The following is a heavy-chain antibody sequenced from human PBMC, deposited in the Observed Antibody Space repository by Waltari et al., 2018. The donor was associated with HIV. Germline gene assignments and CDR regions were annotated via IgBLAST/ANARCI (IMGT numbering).Heavy chain of an antibody. V-gene: IGHV3-30*18. CDR2: ISYDGDQ. CDR1: GFAFKNFA. Sequence: QVQLVESGGGVVQPGGSLRLSCAASGFAFKNFAMHWVRQAPGKGLEWVAVISYDGDQYYADSVKGRFTISRDNSKKSLCLQMSSVRPEDSAVYYCAKVAGRSGSYSHYYYGMDVWGQGTTVTVS. J-gene: IGHJ6*02. CDR3: AKVAGRSGSYSHYYYGMDV. D-gene: IGHD1-26*01.